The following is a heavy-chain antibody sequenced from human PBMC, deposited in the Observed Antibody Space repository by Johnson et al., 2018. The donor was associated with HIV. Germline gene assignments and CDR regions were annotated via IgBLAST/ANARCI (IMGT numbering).Heavy chain of an antibody. CDR2: INWNSGSI. CDR3: ARDPFMAGLYAFDI. D-gene: IGHD3/OR15-3a*01. V-gene: IGHV3-9*01. J-gene: IGHJ3*02. Sequence: KGLEWVSGINWNSGSIGYADSVKGRFTISRDNAKNSVYLQMNSLRAEDTAVYYCARDPFMAGLYAFDIWGQGTMVTVSS.